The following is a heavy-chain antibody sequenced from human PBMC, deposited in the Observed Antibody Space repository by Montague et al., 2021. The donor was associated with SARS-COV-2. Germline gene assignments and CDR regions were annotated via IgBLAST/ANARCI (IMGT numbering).Heavy chain of an antibody. CDR3: ARADSLYSRSSKNWFDP. CDR2: IWYDGSKK. CDR1: GFTFSNFG. D-gene: IGHD6-6*01. Sequence: SLRLSCAGTGFTFSNFGIHWVRQGPGKGLEWVAVIWYDGSKKYYADSVKGRFTISRDNSKNTVYLEMNSLRVEDTAVYYCARADSLYSRSSKNWFDPWGQGTLVIVSS. J-gene: IGHJ5*02. V-gene: IGHV3-33*01.